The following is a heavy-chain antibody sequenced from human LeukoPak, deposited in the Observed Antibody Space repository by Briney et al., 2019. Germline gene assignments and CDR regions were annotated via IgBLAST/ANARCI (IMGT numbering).Heavy chain of an antibody. CDR1: GFTFSTYI. CDR3: ARDRESRGYPTSDY. V-gene: IGHV3-23*01. J-gene: IGHJ4*02. D-gene: IGHD3-22*01. CDR2: IKAGAEAT. Sequence: PGGSLRLSCEASGFTFSTYIMTWVRQAPGKGLEWVSTIKAGAEATFYADSVKDRFTISRDNSKNTLYLQMNSLRADYTALYFCARDRESRGYPTSDYWGQGPLVTVSS.